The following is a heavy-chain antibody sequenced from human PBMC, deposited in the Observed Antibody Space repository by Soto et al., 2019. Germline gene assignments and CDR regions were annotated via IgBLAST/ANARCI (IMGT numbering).Heavy chain of an antibody. CDR1: GFTFGDYA. D-gene: IGHD3-10*01. J-gene: IGHJ4*02. CDR3: TRVLLWLGELSSVGY. Sequence: TGGSLRLSCTASGFTFGDYATSWFRQAPGKGLEWVGFIRSKAYGGTTEYAASVKGRFTISRDDSKSIAYLQMNSLKTEDTAVYYCTRVLLWLGELSSVGYWGQGTLVTVSS. CDR2: IRSKAYGGTT. V-gene: IGHV3-49*03.